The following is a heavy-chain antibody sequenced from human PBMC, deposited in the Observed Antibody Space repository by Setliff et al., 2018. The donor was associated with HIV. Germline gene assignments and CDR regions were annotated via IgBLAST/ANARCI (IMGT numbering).Heavy chain of an antibody. CDR2: IYTSGRT. D-gene: IGHD3-16*01. CDR3: ARARGSMGYINTFDV. V-gene: IGHV4-4*08. J-gene: IGHJ4*02. CDR1: GGSISPYY. Sequence: SETLSLTCIVSGGSISPYYWSWIRQPPGKGLEWIGYIYTSGRTNYKPSLESRVPISVDTSKSQFSLKLHPVTAADTAVYYCARARGSMGYINTFDVWGQGSLVTVSS.